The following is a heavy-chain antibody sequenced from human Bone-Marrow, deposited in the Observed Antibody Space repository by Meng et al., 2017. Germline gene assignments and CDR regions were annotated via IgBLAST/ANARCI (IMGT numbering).Heavy chain of an antibody. J-gene: IGHJ3*02. Sequence: GGSLRLSCAASGFTVSSNYMSWVRLAPGKGLEGVASMNPDGSEKYYVGSVKGRFTISRDNAKDSLYLQMNSLRDEDAAVYYYARDRASSSFAIWGQGKTV. CDR3: ARDRASSSFAI. CDR1: GFTVSSNY. V-gene: IGHV3-7*01. CDR2: MNPDGSEK. D-gene: IGHD2-21*01.